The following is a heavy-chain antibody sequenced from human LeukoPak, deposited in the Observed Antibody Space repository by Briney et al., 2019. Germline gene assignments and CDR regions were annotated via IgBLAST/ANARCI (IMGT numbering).Heavy chain of an antibody. V-gene: IGHV4-39*01. CDR1: GGSISSSSYY. J-gene: IGHJ6*02. D-gene: IGHD4-17*01. Sequence: SETLSLTCTVSGGSISSSSYYWGWIRQPPGKGLEWIGSIYYSGSTYYNPSLKSRVTISVDTSKNQFSLKLSSVTAADTAVYYCARSDYGDYVYYYGMDVWGQGTTVTVSS. CDR2: IYYSGST. CDR3: ARSDYGDYVYYYGMDV.